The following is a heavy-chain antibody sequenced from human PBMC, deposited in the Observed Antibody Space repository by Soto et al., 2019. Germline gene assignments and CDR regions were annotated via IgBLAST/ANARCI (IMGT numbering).Heavy chain of an antibody. CDR2: ISYDGSNK. J-gene: IGHJ6*02. D-gene: IGHD6-13*01. Sequence: QVQLVESGGGVVQPGRSLRLSCAASGFTFSSYAMHWVRQAPGKGLEWVAVISYDGSNKYYADSVKGRFTISRDNSKNTLYLQMNSLRAEDTAVYYCATGIAAAGPQYYYCGMDVWGQGTTVTVSS. CDR3: ATGIAAAGPQYYYCGMDV. CDR1: GFTFSSYA. V-gene: IGHV3-30-3*01.